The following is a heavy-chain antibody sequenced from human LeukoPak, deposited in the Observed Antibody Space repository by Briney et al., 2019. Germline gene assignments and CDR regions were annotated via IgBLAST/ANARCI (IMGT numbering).Heavy chain of an antibody. V-gene: IGHV3-21*01. CDR2: LTSSSSYI. D-gene: IGHD3-3*01. CDR3: ASRSENSDYYYYMDV. J-gene: IGHJ6*03. Sequence: GGSLGLSCAASGFTFSTYIMNWVRQTPGKGLEWVSSLTSSSSYIYYADSVKGRFTISRDNAKSSLYLQMNSLRAEDTALYYCASRSENSDYYYYMDVWGKGTTVTISS. CDR1: GFTFSTYI.